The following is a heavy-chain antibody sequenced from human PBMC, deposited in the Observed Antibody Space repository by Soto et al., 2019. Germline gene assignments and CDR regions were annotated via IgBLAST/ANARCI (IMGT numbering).Heavy chain of an antibody. Sequence: LRLSCAASGFTFSIYAMSWVRQAPGKGLEWVSTIGGSGGGTSYADFVRGRFSIPRYNSKTTLYLQMNSLRAEDTAVYYCAKAAPGSGWLSYYRGQGTPVT. V-gene: IGHV3-23*01. D-gene: IGHD3-22*01. CDR1: GFTFSIYA. J-gene: IGHJ4*02. CDR2: IGGSGGGT. CDR3: AKAAPGSGWLSYY.